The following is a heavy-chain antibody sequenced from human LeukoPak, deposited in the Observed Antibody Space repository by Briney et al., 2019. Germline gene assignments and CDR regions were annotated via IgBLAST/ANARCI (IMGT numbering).Heavy chain of an antibody. J-gene: IGHJ4*02. CDR3: TEGSSGPYDY. CDR1: GFTFGDYA. V-gene: IGHV3-49*04. CDR2: IRSKTYGGTT. D-gene: IGHD3-22*01. Sequence: GGSLRLSCTASGFTFGDYAVSWVRQAPGKGLEWVGFIRSKTYGGTTEYAASVKGRFAISRDDSKSIAYLQMNSLKTDDTAVYYCTEGSSGPYDYWGQGTLVTVSS.